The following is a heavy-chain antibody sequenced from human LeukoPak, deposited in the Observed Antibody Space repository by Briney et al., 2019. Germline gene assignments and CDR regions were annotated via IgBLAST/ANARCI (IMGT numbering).Heavy chain of an antibody. CDR3: ARRGDGGRSFDY. V-gene: IGHV3-53*01. CDR2: IYSSGST. D-gene: IGHD4-23*01. J-gene: IGHJ4*02. CDR1: GFTFSSYS. Sequence: PGRSLRLSCAASGFTFSSYSMHWVRQAPGKGLEWVSLIYSSGSTYYADSVKGRFTISRDNSKNTLYLQVNSLRAEDTAVYYCARRGDGGRSFDYWGQGTLVTVSS.